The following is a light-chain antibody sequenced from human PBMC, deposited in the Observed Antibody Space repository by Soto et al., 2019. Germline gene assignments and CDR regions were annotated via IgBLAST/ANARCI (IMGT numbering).Light chain of an antibody. V-gene: IGLV1-44*01. J-gene: IGLJ3*02. Sequence: QAVVTQPPSASVTPGQRVTISCSGSSSGLEIKILNWYQHIQGKAPKLLIYNDDQRTSGVPDRFSGSRPGTSASLVIAGRRSEEEAAYYCAVWDDSLLGTVFGGGTKLTVL. CDR3: AVWDDSLLGTV. CDR2: NDD. CDR1: SSGLEIKI.